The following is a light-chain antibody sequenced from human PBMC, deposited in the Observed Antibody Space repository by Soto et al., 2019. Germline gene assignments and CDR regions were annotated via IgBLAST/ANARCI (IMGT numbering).Light chain of an antibody. Sequence: DIQMTQSPSSLSASLGDRVTITCRTSQGISNYLAWYQQKPGKVPKLLIYGASTLQPGVPSWFSGSGSGADFTLTISSLQPEDVATYYCQKYDGAPRTFGQGTKVDIK. CDR2: GAS. V-gene: IGKV1-27*01. CDR1: QGISNY. CDR3: QKYDGAPRT. J-gene: IGKJ1*01.